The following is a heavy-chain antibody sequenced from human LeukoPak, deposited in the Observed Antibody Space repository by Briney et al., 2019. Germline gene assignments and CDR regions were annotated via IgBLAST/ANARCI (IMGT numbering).Heavy chain of an antibody. CDR3: ARVSSVITTSFDY. J-gene: IGHJ4*02. V-gene: IGHV4-59*01. D-gene: IGHD3-22*01. CDR2: TYYSGRT. CDR1: GGSMTYYY. Sequence: SETLSLTCTVSGGSMTYYYLAWVRQPPGKTLEWICYTYYSGRTDYNPSLKGRVSISVDRSRSSNQFSLTLSSVTAADTAVYYCARVSSVITTSFDYWGQGILVTVSS.